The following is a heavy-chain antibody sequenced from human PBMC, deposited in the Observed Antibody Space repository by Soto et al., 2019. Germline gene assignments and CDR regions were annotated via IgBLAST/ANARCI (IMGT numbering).Heavy chain of an antibody. J-gene: IGHJ6*02. D-gene: IGHD2-2*01. CDR2: ISGSSGGI. Sequence: EPLLDSGGGLVQPGGSLRLSCAASGFSFGAYAMSWVRQAPGKGLGWVSTISGSSGGIYYAGSAMGRFTISSDNSKNTPTLQLNSLRAEDTAVYYCTKWSRLGSGTSCFYFYAMDVWGQGTTVTVSS. CDR1: GFSFGAYA. V-gene: IGHV3-23*01. CDR3: TKWSRLGSGTSCFYFYAMDV.